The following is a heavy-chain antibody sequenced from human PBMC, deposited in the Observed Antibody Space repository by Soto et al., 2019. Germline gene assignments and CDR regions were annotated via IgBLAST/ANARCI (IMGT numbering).Heavy chain of an antibody. CDR2: IIPIFGTA. J-gene: IGHJ1*01. D-gene: IGHD6-19*01. CDR3: ARERYSRGWSKGPDWAEYFQH. Sequence: SVKVSCKASGGTFSSYTISWVRQAPGQGLEWMGGIIPIFGTANYAQKFQGRVTITADESTSTAYMELSSLRSEDTAVYYCARERYSRGWSKGPDWAEYFQHWGQGTLVTVSS. CDR1: GGTFSSYT. V-gene: IGHV1-69*13.